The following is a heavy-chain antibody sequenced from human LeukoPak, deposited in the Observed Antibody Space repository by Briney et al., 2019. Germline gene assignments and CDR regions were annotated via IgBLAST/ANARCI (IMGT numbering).Heavy chain of an antibody. J-gene: IGHJ5*02. CDR3: ARGGGWFDP. CDR2: INHSGST. V-gene: IGHV4-34*01. CDR1: GGSFSGYY. Sequence: SETLSLTCAVYGGSFSGYYWSWIRQPPGKGLEWIGEINHSGSTNYNPSLKSRVTISVDTSKHQFSLKLSSVTAADTAVYYCARGGGWFDPWGQGTLVTVSS.